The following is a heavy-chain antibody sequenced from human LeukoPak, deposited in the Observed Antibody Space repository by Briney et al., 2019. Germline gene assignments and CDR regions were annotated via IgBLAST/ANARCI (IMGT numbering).Heavy chain of an antibody. J-gene: IGHJ4*02. CDR3: ARDSSSWNY. D-gene: IGHD6-13*01. CDR1: GFTFSSHG. V-gene: IGHV3-48*01. CDR2: ISSSSSTI. Sequence: GGTLRLSCAASGFTFSSHGMNWVRQAPGKGLEWVSYISSSSSTIYYADSVKGRFTISRDNAKNSLYLQMNSLRADDTAVYYCARDSSSWNYWGQGTLVTVSS.